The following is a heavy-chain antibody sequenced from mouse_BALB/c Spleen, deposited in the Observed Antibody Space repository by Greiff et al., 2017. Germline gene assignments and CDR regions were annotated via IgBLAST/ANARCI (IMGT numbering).Heavy chain of an antibody. CDR3: ARNYGNSLAY. Sequence: DVKLVESGGGLVQPGGSRKLSCAASGFTFSSFGMHWVRQAPEKGLEWVAYISSGSSTIYYADTVKGRFTISRDNPKNTLFLQMTSLRSEDTAMYYCARNYGNSLAYWGQGTLVTVSA. J-gene: IGHJ3*01. CDR2: ISSGSSTI. CDR1: GFTFSSFG. D-gene: IGHD2-1*01. V-gene: IGHV5-17*02.